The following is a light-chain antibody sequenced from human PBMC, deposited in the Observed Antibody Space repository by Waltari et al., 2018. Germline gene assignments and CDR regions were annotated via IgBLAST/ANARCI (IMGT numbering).Light chain of an antibody. CDR3: QQYYSTPRT. V-gene: IGKV4-1*01. J-gene: IGKJ1*01. Sequence: DIVMTQSPDSLAVSLGERANINCKSSPSVLYSSNNKNYLAWYQQKPGQHPKLLIYWASTRESGVPDRFSGSGSGTDFTLTISSLQAEDVAVYYCQQYYSTPRTFGQGTKVEIK. CDR1: PSVLYSSNNKNY. CDR2: WAS.